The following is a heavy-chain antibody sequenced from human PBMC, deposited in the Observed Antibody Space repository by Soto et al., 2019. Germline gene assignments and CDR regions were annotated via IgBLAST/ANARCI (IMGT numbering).Heavy chain of an antibody. D-gene: IGHD4-17*01. CDR3: AKLSGLRYYFDY. CDR1: GFTFSTFA. Sequence: PGGSLRLSCAASGFTFSTFAMSWVRQAPGKGMEWVSAISGSGGSTHYADSVKGRFTISRDNSKNTLYLQMNSLRAEDTAVYYCAKLSGLRYYFDYWGQGTLVTVSS. V-gene: IGHV3-23*01. J-gene: IGHJ4*02. CDR2: ISGSGGST.